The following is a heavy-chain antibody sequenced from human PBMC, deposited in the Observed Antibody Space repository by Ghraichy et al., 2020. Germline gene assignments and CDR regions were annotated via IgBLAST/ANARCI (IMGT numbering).Heavy chain of an antibody. CDR3: AKDRERFLGTGDWFDP. CDR1: GFTFSSYA. V-gene: IGHV3-23*01. Sequence: GGSLRLSCAASGFTFSSYAMSWVRQAPGKGLEWVSGISSSGGNTYYGDSMKGRFTISRDNSKNTIYLRMKSLRAEDTAVYYCAKDRERFLGTGDWFDPWGQGTLVTVSS. J-gene: IGHJ5*02. CDR2: ISSSGGNT. D-gene: IGHD3-3*01.